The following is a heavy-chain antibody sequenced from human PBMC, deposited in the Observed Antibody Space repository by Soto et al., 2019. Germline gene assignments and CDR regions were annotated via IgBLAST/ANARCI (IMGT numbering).Heavy chain of an antibody. D-gene: IGHD3-22*01. CDR1: GGTFNSYD. CDR2: IIPIVETP. CDR3: ARLSRPNYYDTSGFFKDNWFDP. V-gene: IGHV1-69*13. Sequence: SVKVSCKASGGTFNSYDINWVRQAPGQGLEWMGGIIPIVETPKYAQKFQGRVTITADESTNTVYMELSSLRSEDTAMYYCARLSRPNYYDTSGFFKDNWFDPWGQGTLVTVS. J-gene: IGHJ5*02.